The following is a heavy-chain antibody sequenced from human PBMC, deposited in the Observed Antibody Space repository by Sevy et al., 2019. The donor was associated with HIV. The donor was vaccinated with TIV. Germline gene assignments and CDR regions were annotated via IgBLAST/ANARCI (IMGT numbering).Heavy chain of an antibody. CDR3: ARPLGYCSSTSCPYIFDI. CDR1: GFAFSSHS. J-gene: IGHJ3*02. D-gene: IGHD2-2*01. Sequence: GESLKISCAASGFAFSSHSFNWDRQAPGKGLEWISSISSTSSTIFYADSVMDRFTISRDNAKNSLYLQMNSLRAEDTAVYYCARPLGYCSSTSCPYIFDIWGQGTMVTVSS. CDR2: ISSTSSTI. V-gene: IGHV3-48*01.